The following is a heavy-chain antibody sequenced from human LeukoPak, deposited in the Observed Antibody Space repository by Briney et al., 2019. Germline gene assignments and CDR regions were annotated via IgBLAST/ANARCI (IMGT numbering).Heavy chain of an antibody. J-gene: IGHJ4*02. D-gene: IGHD3-3*01. CDR3: ARLIEDFWSGYYYDY. Sequence: SVKVSCKASGGTFSSYAISWVRQAPGQGLEWMGGIIPIFGTANYAQKSQGRVTITTDESTSTAYMELSSLRSEDTAVYYCARLIEDFWSGYYYDYWGQGTLVTVSS. CDR2: IIPIFGTA. V-gene: IGHV1-69*05. CDR1: GGTFSSYA.